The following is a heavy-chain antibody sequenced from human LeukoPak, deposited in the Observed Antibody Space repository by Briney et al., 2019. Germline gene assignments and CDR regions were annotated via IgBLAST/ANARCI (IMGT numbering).Heavy chain of an antibody. Sequence: GESLKISCKGSGYTFTRYWIAWLRQMPGKGLEWTGIIYPDDSDTRYNPSFQGKVTISADKSISTAYLQWSSLKASDTAMYYCASPNYRYYYGSGSSTRADAFDIWGQGTMVTVSS. J-gene: IGHJ3*02. CDR3: ASPNYRYYYGSGSSTRADAFDI. D-gene: IGHD3-10*01. V-gene: IGHV5-51*01. CDR1: GYTFTRYW. CDR2: IYPDDSDT.